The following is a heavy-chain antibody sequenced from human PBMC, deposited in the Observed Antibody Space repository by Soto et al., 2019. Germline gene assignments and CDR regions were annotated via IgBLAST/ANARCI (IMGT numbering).Heavy chain of an antibody. V-gene: IGHV1-45*02. CDR3: ATMRGYCSGGSYPGAFDI. D-gene: IGHD2-15*01. Sequence: SVKVSCKASGYTFTSCAMHWVRQAPGQRLEWMGWITPFNGNTNYAQKFQDRVTITRDRSMSTAYMELSSLRSEDTAMYYCATMRGYCSGGSYPGAFDIWGQGTMVTVSS. CDR1: GYTFTSCA. J-gene: IGHJ3*02. CDR2: ITPFNGNT.